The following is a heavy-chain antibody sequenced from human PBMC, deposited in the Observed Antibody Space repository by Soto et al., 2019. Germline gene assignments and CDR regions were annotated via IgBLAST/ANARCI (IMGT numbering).Heavy chain of an antibody. J-gene: IGHJ6*02. CDR1: GFTFSSYG. CDR2: IWYDGSNK. V-gene: IGHV3-33*01. Sequence: GGSLRLSCAASGFTFSSYGMHWVRQAPGNGLEWVAVIWYDGSNKYYADSVKGRFTISRDNSKNTLYLQMNSLRAEDTAVYYCARVDWNHKHYYYSPHNNYYYGMDVWGQGTTVTVSS. CDR3: ARVDWNHKHYYYSPHNNYYYGMDV. D-gene: IGHD1-1*01.